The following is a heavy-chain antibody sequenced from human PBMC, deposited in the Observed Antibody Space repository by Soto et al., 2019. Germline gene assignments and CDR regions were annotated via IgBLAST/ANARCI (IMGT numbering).Heavy chain of an antibody. CDR1: GYTFTGYY. V-gene: IGHV1-2*02. CDR2: INPNSGGT. D-gene: IGHD2-2*01. J-gene: IGHJ6*02. CDR3: ARDQYTSIPAAIIQGGFYYYYGMDV. Sequence: ASVKVSCKASGYTFTGYYMHWVRQAPGQGLEWMGWINPNSGGTNYAQKFQGRVTMTRDTSISTAYMELSRLRSDDTAVYYCARDQYTSIPAAIIQGGFYYYYGMDVWGQGTTVTVS.